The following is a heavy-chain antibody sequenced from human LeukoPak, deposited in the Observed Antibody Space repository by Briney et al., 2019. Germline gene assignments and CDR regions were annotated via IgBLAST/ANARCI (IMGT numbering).Heavy chain of an antibody. CDR2: IYYSGST. J-gene: IGHJ1*01. Sequence: SETLSLTCTVSGGSISSYFWSWIRQPPGKGLQWIGYIYYSGSTIYNPSLKSRVTISVDTSKNQFSLKLSSVTAADTAVYYCARGRKITSGWYYVYFQHWGQGTLVTVSS. D-gene: IGHD6-19*01. CDR1: GGSISSYF. CDR3: ARGRKITSGWYYVYFQH. V-gene: IGHV4-59*01.